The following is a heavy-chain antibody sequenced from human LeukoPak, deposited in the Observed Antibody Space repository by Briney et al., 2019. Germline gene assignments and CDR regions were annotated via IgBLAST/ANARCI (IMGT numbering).Heavy chain of an antibody. D-gene: IGHD1-26*01. J-gene: IGHJ4*02. CDR1: EYSFTNYW. CDR3: ARLGSGSYYYFDY. Sequence: GESLKISCKGSEYSFTNYWIAWVRQMPGKGLEWLGIIYPGDSDTRYRPSFQGQVTISVDKSISTAYLQWSSLKASDTAMYYCARLGSGSYYYFDYWGQGTLVTVSS. CDR2: IYPGDSDT. V-gene: IGHV5-51*01.